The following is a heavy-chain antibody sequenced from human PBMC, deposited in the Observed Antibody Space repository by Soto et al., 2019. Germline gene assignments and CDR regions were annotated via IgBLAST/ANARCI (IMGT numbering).Heavy chain of an antibody. J-gene: IGHJ5*02. Sequence: QVQLVQAGAEVKKPGSSVKVSCKASGGTFSSYTISWMRQAPGQGLEWMGRIIPILGIANYAQKFQGRVTITADKSTSTAYMELSSLRSEDTAVYYCAAYCSSTGCYPGWFDPWGQGTLVTVSS. D-gene: IGHD2-2*01. CDR2: IIPILGIA. CDR1: GGTFSSYT. CDR3: AAYCSSTGCYPGWFDP. V-gene: IGHV1-69*02.